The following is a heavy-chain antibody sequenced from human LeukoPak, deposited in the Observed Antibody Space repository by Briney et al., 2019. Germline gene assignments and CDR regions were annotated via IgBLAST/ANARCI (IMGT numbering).Heavy chain of an antibody. CDR2: IIPILGIA. CDR3: ARSLSGSYPFDY. Sequence: GSSVKVSCRASGGTFRSYAISWVRQAPGQGLEWMGRIIPILGIANYAQKFQGRVTITADKSTSTAYMELSSLRSEDTAVYYCARSLSGSYPFDYWGQGTLVTVSS. D-gene: IGHD1-26*01. CDR1: GGTFRSYA. V-gene: IGHV1-69*04. J-gene: IGHJ4*02.